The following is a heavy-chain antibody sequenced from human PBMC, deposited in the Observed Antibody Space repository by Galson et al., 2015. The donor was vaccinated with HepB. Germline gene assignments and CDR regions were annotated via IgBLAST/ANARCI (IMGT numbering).Heavy chain of an antibody. CDR3: ARAPMRGYYDGSGYYSIDY. D-gene: IGHD3-22*01. V-gene: IGHV1-69*13. CDR1: GGTFSSYA. J-gene: IGHJ4*02. CDR2: IIPIFGTA. Sequence: SVKVSCKASGGTFSSYAVSWVRQAPGQGLEWMGGIIPIFGTANYAQKFQGRVTITADASTSTAYMELSSLRSEDTAVYYCARAPMRGYYDGSGYYSIDYWGQGTLVTVSS.